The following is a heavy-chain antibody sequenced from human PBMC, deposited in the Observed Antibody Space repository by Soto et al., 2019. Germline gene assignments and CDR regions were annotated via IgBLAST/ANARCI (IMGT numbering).Heavy chain of an antibody. CDR1: GTSISSYY. Sequence: VQLQESGPGLVKPSETLSLTCTVSGTSISSYYWSWIRQPPGKGLEWIANIHYSGTTNYNPSLATPVTLSENASKNQFSLRMSSVTAADRAMYFCTTYNSDAVDYWGRGTLVTVSS. V-gene: IGHV4-59*01. CDR2: IHYSGTT. CDR3: TTYNSDAVDY. J-gene: IGHJ4*02. D-gene: IGHD4-4*01.